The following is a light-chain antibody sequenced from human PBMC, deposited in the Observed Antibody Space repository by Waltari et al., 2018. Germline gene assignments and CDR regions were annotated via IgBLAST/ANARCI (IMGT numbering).Light chain of an antibody. CDR3: QQRRDWPIT. CDR1: QRVSSY. V-gene: IGKV3-11*01. J-gene: IGKJ5*01. CDR2: DAS. Sequence: DIVLTQSPASLSLSPGERAILSCRASQRVSSYLAWYQQEPGQAPRLLIYDASNRATGIPARFSGSGAGTDFTLTISSLEPEDFAVYYCQQRRDWPITFGQGTRLEIK.